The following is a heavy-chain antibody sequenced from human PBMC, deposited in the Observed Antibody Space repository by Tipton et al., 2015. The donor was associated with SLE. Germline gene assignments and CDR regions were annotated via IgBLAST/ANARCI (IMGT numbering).Heavy chain of an antibody. CDR1: NGSISSYY. J-gene: IGHJ6*03. CDR3: ARVAAATGRGNYFYYYMDV. Sequence: TLSLTCTVSNGSISSYYWSWIRQPPGKGLEWLGSIYQSGRTIYNPSLKSRVTVSVDPSKNQFSLNLSSVTAADTAVYYCARVAAATGRGNYFYYYMDVWGKGTTVTVSS. D-gene: IGHD6-13*01. V-gene: IGHV4-59*08. CDR2: IYQSGRT.